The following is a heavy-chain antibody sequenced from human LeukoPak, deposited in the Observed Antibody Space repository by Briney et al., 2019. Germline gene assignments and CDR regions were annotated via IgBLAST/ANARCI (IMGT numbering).Heavy chain of an antibody. V-gene: IGHV1-8*03. D-gene: IGHD6-6*01. CDR3: ARVNRLDSSSSGYDY. J-gene: IGHJ4*02. CDR1: GYTLTSYD. Sequence: ASVKVSCKASGYTLTSYDINWVRQATGQGLEWMGWMNPNSANTGYAQEFQGRVTITRDTSISTAYMELSSLSSEDTAVYYCARVNRLDSSSSGYDYWGQGTLVTVSS. CDR2: MNPNSANT.